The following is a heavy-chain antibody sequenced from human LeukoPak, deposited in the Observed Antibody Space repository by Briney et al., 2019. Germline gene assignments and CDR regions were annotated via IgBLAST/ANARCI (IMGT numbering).Heavy chain of an antibody. CDR2: IKQDGSEK. D-gene: IGHD5-18*01. CDR3: ASGVTHFDY. CDR1: AFTFSSYW. J-gene: IGHJ4*02. V-gene: IGHV3-7*01. Sequence: GGSLRLSCAASAFTFSSYWMSWVRQAPGKGLEWVANIKQDGSEKYYVDSVKGRFTISRDNAKNSLYLQMNSLRAEDTAVYYCASGVTHFDYWGQGTLVTVSS.